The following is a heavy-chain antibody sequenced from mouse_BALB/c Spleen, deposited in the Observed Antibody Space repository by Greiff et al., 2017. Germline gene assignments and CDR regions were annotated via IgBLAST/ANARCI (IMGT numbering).Heavy chain of an antibody. V-gene: IGHV1-69*02. CDR3: TRRPGNYAWFAY. CDR1: GYTFTSYW. D-gene: IGHD2-1*01. CDR2: IYPSDSYT. Sequence: QVQLQQSGAELVRPGASVKLSCKASGYTFTSYWINWVKQRPGQGLEWIGNIYPSDSYTNYNQKFKDKATLTVDKSSSTAYMQLSSPTSEDSAVYYCTRRPGNYAWFAYWGQGTLVTVSA. J-gene: IGHJ3*01.